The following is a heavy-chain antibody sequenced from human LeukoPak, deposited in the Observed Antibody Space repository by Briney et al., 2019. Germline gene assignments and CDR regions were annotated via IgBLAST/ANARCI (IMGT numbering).Heavy chain of an antibody. CDR3: ARSLSMTTYYDWFDP. J-gene: IGHJ5*02. CDR1: GGSISSYY. Sequence: PSESLSLTCTVSGGSISSYYWSWIRQPPGKGLEWIGYIYYSGTTNYNPSLKSRVTISVDTSKNQFSLKLSSVTAADTAVYYCARSLSMTTYYDWFDPWGQGTLVTVSS. V-gene: IGHV4-59*01. D-gene: IGHD3-16*01. CDR2: IYYSGTT.